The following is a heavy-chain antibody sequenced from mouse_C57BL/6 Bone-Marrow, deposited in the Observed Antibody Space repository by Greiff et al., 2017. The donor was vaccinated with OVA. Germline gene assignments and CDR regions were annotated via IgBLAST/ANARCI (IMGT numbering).Heavy chain of an antibody. Sequence: QVQLQQSGAELAKPGASVKPSCKASGYTFTSYWMHWVKQRPGQGLEWIGYINPSSGYTKYNQKFKDKATLTADKSSSTAYMQLSSLTYEDSAVYYCARGDLPIYYYGSSYDWGQGTTLTVSS. CDR3: ARGDLPIYYYGSSYD. D-gene: IGHD1-1*01. J-gene: IGHJ2*01. V-gene: IGHV1-7*01. CDR2: INPSSGYT. CDR1: GYTFTSYW.